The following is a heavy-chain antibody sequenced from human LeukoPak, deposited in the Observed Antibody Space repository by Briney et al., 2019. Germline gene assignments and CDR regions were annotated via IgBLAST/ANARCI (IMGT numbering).Heavy chain of an antibody. Sequence: GGSLRLSCAASGLTFSDYYMTWIRQAPGKGLEWVSSISGSGTTTYSADSVRGRFTVSRDNAKNSVFLYMNSLRAEDTAVYYCAIQITMIVVVPYFDYWGQGTLVTVSS. CDR1: GLTFSDYY. D-gene: IGHD3-22*01. CDR2: ISGSGTTT. J-gene: IGHJ4*02. CDR3: AIQITMIVVVPYFDY. V-gene: IGHV3-11*04.